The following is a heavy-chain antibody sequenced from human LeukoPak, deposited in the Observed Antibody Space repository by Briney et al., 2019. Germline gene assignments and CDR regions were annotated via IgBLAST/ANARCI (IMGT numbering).Heavy chain of an antibody. D-gene: IGHD6-25*01. CDR3: ATSAARAIEF. V-gene: IGHV3-7*01. CDR1: GFTFSSYW. CDR2: IKQDGSEK. J-gene: IGHJ4*02. Sequence: GGSLRLSCAASGFTFSSYWMSWVRQAPGKGLEWVANIKQDGSEKYYVDSVRGRFTLSRDNAKNSLYLQMNSLRVEDTAVYYCATSAARAIEFWGQGTLVTVSS.